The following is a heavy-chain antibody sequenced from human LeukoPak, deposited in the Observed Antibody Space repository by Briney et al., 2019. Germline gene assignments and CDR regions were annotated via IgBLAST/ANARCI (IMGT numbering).Heavy chain of an antibody. CDR1: GGTFSSYA. Sequence: SVKVSCKASGGTFSSYAISWVRQAPGQGLEWMGRIVPMYGAADYAQRFQGRLTITADKSTGTVFMELSSLRSEDTGIYYCCRGQGSCGSQKNHFYFWGQGTLLTVSS. CDR3: CRGQGSCGSQKNHFYF. CDR2: IVPMYGAA. D-gene: IGHD3-22*01. J-gene: IGHJ4*02. V-gene: IGHV1-69*06.